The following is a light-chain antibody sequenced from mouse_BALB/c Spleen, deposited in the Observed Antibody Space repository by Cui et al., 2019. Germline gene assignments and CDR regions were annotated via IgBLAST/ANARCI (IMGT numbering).Light chain of an antibody. J-gene: IGKJ1*01. CDR3: HQWSSYPWT. CDR2: STS. V-gene: IGKV4-80*01. Sequence: QIVLTQSQAIMSASLGEEITLTCSASSSVSYMHWYQQKSGTSPKLLIYSTSNLASGVLSRFSGSGSGTFYSLTISSVEAEDAADYYCHQWSSYPWTFGGGTKLEIK. CDR1: SSVSY.